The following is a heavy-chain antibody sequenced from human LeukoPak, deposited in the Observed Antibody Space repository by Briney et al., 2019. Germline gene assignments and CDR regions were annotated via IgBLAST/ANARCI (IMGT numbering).Heavy chain of an antibody. CDR1: GFTFRSYW. Sequence: GGSLRLSCAASGFTFRSYWMHWVRQAPGKGLEWVSRVSNDVSATTYADSVKGRFTISRDNAKNTLYLQMNSLRAEDTAVYYCATGYGSGSYRGANWGQGTLVTVSS. V-gene: IGHV3-74*01. J-gene: IGHJ4*02. D-gene: IGHD3-10*01. CDR3: ATGYGSGSYRGAN. CDR2: VSNDVSAT.